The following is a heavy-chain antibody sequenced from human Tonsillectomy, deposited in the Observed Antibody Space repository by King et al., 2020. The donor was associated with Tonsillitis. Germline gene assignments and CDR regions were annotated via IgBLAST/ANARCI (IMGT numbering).Heavy chain of an antibody. D-gene: IGHD2-2*01. CDR2: ILYDGSNK. Sequence: VQLVESGGGVVQPGRSLRLSCAASGFTFSSYAMHWVRQAPGKGLEWVAGILYDGSNKYYSDSVKGRFTISRDKSKNTLYLQMNSLRAEDTVGDYCAIICSSTSCPVDYFDYWGPGTLVTVSS. CDR1: GFTFSSYA. CDR3: AIICSSTSCPVDYFDY. J-gene: IGHJ4*02. V-gene: IGHV3-30-3*01.